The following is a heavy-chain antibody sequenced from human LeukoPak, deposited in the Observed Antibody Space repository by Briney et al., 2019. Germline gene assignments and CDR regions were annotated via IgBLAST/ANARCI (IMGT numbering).Heavy chain of an antibody. Sequence: AGGSLRLSCAASGFTFSTYGMLWVRQAPGQGPEWVALIRYDGSNKYYADSVKGRFTISRDNSKNTLYLQMNSLRVEDTAMYYCAKAGTQQWLLFVGVYWGQGALVTVPS. CDR2: IRYDGSNK. J-gene: IGHJ4*02. CDR3: AKAGTQQWLLFVGVY. CDR1: GFTFSTYG. V-gene: IGHV3-30*02. D-gene: IGHD6-19*01.